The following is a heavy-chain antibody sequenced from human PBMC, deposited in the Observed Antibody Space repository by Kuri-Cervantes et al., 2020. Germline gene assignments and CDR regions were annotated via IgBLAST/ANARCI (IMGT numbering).Heavy chain of an antibody. D-gene: IGHD6-19*01. Sequence: GESLKISCAASGFTFTNAWMSWVRQAPGKGLEWVGRIKSKTDGGTTDYAAPVKGRFTISREDSKNTLYLQMNSLKTEDTAVYYCTRDQEWLGSYYYYMDVWGKGTTVTVSS. CDR1: GFTFTNAW. V-gene: IGHV3-15*01. CDR2: IKSKTDGGTT. J-gene: IGHJ6*03. CDR3: TRDQEWLGSYYYYMDV.